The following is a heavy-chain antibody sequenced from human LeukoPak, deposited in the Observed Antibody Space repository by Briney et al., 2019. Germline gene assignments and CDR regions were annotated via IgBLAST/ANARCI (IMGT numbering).Heavy chain of an antibody. D-gene: IGHD6-13*01. J-gene: IGHJ4*02. CDR3: AKGSVAAAAIFDY. Sequence: GGSLRLSCAASGFTFSSYAMSWVRQAPGKGLEWVSTISGSGGSTHYADSAKGRFTISRDNSKNTLYLQMNSLRAEDTAVYYCAKGSVAAAAIFDYWGQGTLVTVSS. CDR1: GFTFSSYA. V-gene: IGHV3-23*01. CDR2: ISGSGGST.